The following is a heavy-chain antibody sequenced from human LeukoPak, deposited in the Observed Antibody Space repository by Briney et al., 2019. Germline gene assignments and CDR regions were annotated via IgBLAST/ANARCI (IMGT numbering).Heavy chain of an antibody. CDR2: IISSGSYI. Sequence: GGSLRLSCEASGFTFSKDEMNWVRQAPGRGLEWVSYIISSGSYINYADSVKGRFTISKDNAKNSLYLQMNSLRAEDTAVYYCVRGWLMNYWGQGTLVTVSS. CDR1: GFTFSKDE. J-gene: IGHJ4*02. D-gene: IGHD6-19*01. CDR3: VRGWLMNY. V-gene: IGHV3-48*03.